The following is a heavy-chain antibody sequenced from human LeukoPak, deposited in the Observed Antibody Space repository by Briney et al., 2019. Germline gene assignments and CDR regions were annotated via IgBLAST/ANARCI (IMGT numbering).Heavy chain of an antibody. V-gene: IGHV3-7*01. D-gene: IGHD3-3*01. CDR1: GFTFSSYW. CDR2: IKQDGSEK. J-gene: IGHJ4*02. CDR3: VGYYDFWSGYYSSYFDY. Sequence: GGSLRLSCAASGFTFSSYWMSWVRQAPGKGPEWVANIKQDGSEKYYVDSVKGRFTISRDNAKNSLYLQMNSLRAEDTAVYYCVGYYDFWSGYYSSYFDYWGQGTLVTVSS.